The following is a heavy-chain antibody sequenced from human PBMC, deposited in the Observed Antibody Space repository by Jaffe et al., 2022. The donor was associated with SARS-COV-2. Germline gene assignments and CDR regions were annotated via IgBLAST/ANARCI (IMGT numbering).Heavy chain of an antibody. V-gene: IGHV4-39*01. CDR3: ARHLKWELPGWFDP. CDR2: IYYSGST. D-gene: IGHD1-26*01. CDR1: GGSISSSSYY. Sequence: QLQLQESGPGLVKPSETLSLTCTVSGGSISSSSYYWGWIRQPPGKGLEWIGSIYYSGSTYYNPSLKSRVTISVDTSKNQFSLKLSSVTAADTAVYYCARHLKWELPGWFDPWGQGTLVTVSS. J-gene: IGHJ5*02.